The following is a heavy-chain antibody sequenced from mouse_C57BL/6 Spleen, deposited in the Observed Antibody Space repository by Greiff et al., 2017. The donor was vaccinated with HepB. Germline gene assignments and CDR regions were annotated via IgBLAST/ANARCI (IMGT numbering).Heavy chain of an antibody. CDR2: IYPGDGDT. CDR1: GYAFSSSW. CDR3: ARLYDYGPYYAMDY. D-gene: IGHD2-4*01. V-gene: IGHV1-82*01. J-gene: IGHJ4*01. Sequence: QVQLKESGPELVKPGASVKISCKASGYAFSSSWMNWVKQRPGKGLEWIGRIYPGDGDTNYNGKFKGKATLTADKSSSTAYMQLSSLTSEDSAVYFCARLYDYGPYYAMDYWGQGTSVTVSS.